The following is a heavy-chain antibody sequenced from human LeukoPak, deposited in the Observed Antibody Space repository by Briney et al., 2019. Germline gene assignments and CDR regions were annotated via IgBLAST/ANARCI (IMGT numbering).Heavy chain of an antibody. CDR2: IKQDGSEK. CDR3: ARSTSSGSMIVVVITPDLYYFDY. Sequence: GGSLRLSCAASGFTFSSYWMSWVRQAPGKGLEWVANIKQDGSEKYYVDSVKGRFTISRDNAKNSLYLQMNSLRAEGTAVYYCARSTSSGSMIVVVITPDLYYFDYWGQGTLVAVSS. D-gene: IGHD3-22*01. J-gene: IGHJ4*02. V-gene: IGHV3-7*01. CDR1: GFTFSSYW.